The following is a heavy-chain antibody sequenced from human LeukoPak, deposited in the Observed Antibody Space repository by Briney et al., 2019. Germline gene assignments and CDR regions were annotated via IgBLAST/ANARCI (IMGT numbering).Heavy chain of an antibody. J-gene: IGHJ4*02. CDR3: AREGERSGYQPFDY. D-gene: IGHD3-22*01. V-gene: IGHV1-2*02. Sequence: GASVKVSCKASGYTFTGYYMHWVRQAPGQGLEWMGWINPNSGGTNYAQRFQGRVTMTRDTSISTAYMDLSSLGSDDTAVYYCAREGERSGYQPFDYWGQGTLVTVSS. CDR1: GYTFTGYY. CDR2: INPNSGGT.